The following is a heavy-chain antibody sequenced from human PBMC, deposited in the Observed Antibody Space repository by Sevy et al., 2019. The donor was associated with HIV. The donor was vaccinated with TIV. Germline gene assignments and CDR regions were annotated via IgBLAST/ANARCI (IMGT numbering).Heavy chain of an antibody. V-gene: IGHV3-7*03. D-gene: IGHD1-26*01. CDR3: AREREWAYYYYGMDV. J-gene: IGHJ6*02. CDR2: IKQDGSEK. CDR1: GFTFSSYW. Sequence: GGSLRLSCAASGFTFSSYWMSWVRQAPGKGLEWVANIKQDGSEKYYVDSVKGRVTISRDNAKNSLYLQMNSLRAEDTALYYCAREREWAYYYYGMDVWGQGTTVTVSS.